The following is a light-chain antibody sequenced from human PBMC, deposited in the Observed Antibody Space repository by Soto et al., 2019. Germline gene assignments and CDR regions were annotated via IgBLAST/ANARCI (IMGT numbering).Light chain of an antibody. V-gene: IGLV2-14*01. CDR3: SSYTISSTWV. Sequence: QSVLTQPASVSGSPGQSITISCTGTSNDVGIYNYVSWYQQHPGKAPKLMIYEVTNRSSGVSDRFSGSKSDNTASLTISGLQAEDEADYYCSSYTISSTWVFGGGTKVTVL. J-gene: IGLJ3*02. CDR1: SNDVGIYNY. CDR2: EVT.